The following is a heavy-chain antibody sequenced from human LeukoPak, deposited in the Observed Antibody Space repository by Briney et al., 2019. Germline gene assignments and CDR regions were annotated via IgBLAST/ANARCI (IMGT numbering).Heavy chain of an antibody. Sequence: SETLSLTCAVYGGSFSGYYWSWIRQPPGKGLEWIGEINHSGSTNYNPSLKSRVTISVDTSKNQFSLKLSSVTAADTAVYYCARGARRGPYYYDSGGPPDDYWGQGTLVTVSS. CDR2: INHSGST. CDR1: GGSFSGYY. V-gene: IGHV4-34*01. CDR3: ARGARRGPYYYDSGGPPDDY. D-gene: IGHD3-22*01. J-gene: IGHJ4*02.